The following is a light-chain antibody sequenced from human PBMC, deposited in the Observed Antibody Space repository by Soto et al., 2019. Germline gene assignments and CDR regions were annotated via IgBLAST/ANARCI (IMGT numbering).Light chain of an antibody. CDR3: CSYAGGSTFV. Sequence: QSVLTQPASVSGSPGQSIAISCTGTSSDVGSYDLVSWYQQHPGKAPKLMIYEDSKRPSGVSNRFSGSKSGNTASLTISGLQAEDEADYYCCSYAGGSTFVFGTGTKVTVL. J-gene: IGLJ1*01. CDR2: EDS. V-gene: IGLV2-23*01. CDR1: SSDVGSYDL.